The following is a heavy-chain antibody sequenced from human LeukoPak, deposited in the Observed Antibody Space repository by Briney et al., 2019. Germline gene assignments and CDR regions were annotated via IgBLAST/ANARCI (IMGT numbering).Heavy chain of an antibody. J-gene: IGHJ6*02. CDR1: GGSIGSYY. V-gene: IGHV4-4*07. CDR2: IYTSGST. D-gene: IGHD1-26*01. CDR3: ARLIVGATRYYYGMDV. Sequence: SETLSLTCTVSGGSIGSYYWSWIRQPAGKGLEWIGRIYTSGSTNYNPSLKSRVTMSVDTSKNQFSLKLSSVTAADTAVYYCARLIVGATRYYYGMDVWGQGTTVTVSS.